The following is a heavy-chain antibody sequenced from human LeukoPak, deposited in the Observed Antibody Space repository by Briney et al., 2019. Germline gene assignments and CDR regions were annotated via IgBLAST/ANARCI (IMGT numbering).Heavy chain of an antibody. CDR1: GYTFTSYA. J-gene: IGHJ4*02. CDR2: INTNTGNP. CDR3: ARDRLNYYGSGSYYDPEDY. D-gene: IGHD3-10*01. Sequence: ASVKVSCKASGYTFTSYAMNWLRQSPGQGLEWMGWINTNTGNPTYAQGFTGRFVFSLDTSVSTAYLQISSLKAEDTAVYYCARDRLNYYGSGSYYDPEDYWGQGTLVTVSS. V-gene: IGHV7-4-1*02.